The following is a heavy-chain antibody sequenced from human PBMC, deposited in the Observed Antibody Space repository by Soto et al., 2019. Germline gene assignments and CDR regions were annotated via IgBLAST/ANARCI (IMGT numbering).Heavy chain of an antibody. V-gene: IGHV4-59*08. Sequence: SETLSLTCAVSGGSISSYYWSWIRQPPGKGLEWIGYIYYSGSTNYNPSLKSRVTISVDTSKNQFSLKLSSVTAADTAVYYCARLGVVVAATRYYYGMDVWGQGTTVTVSS. CDR1: GGSISSYY. D-gene: IGHD2-15*01. J-gene: IGHJ6*02. CDR3: ARLGVVVAATRYYYGMDV. CDR2: IYYSGST.